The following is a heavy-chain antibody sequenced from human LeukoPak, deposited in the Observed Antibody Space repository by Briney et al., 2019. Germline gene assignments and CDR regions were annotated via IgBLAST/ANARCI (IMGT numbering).Heavy chain of an antibody. V-gene: IGHV4-39*01. CDR1: GGSISSYY. Sequence: SETLSLTCTVSGGSISSYYWSWIRQPPGKGLEWIGSIYYSGSTYYNPSLKSRVTISVDTSKNQFSLKLSSVTAADTAVYYCARRTGYYYDSSGPEFDYWGQGTLVTVSS. CDR3: ARRTGYYYDSSGPEFDY. D-gene: IGHD3-22*01. J-gene: IGHJ4*02. CDR2: IYYSGST.